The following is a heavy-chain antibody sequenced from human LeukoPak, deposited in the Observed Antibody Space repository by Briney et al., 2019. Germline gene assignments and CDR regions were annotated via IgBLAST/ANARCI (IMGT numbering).Heavy chain of an antibody. D-gene: IGHD1/OR15-1a*01. J-gene: IGHJ4*02. CDR3: ARVDWDKFEY. V-gene: IGHV3-7*01. CDR1: GFTFTTYW. CDR2: INQDGSEK. Sequence: GGSLRLSCAASGFTFTTYWMSWVRQAPGKGLEWVAHINQDGSEKYFVDSVKGRFTFSRDNAKNSLYLQMNSLRAEDTAVYYCARVDWDKFEYWGQGTLVTVSS.